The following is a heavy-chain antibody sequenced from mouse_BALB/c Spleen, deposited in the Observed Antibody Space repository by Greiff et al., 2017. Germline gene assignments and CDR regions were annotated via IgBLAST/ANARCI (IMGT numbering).Heavy chain of an antibody. CDR1: GYTFTSYW. CDR2: INPSNGRT. CDR3: ARKADGNPWFAY. Sequence: QVQLQQPGAELVKPGASVKLSCKASGYTFTSYWMHWVKQRPGQGLEWIGEINPSNGRTNYNEKFKSKATLTVDKSSSTAYMQLSSLTSEDSAVYYCARKADGNPWFAYWGQGTLVTVSA. V-gene: IGHV1S81*02. J-gene: IGHJ3*01. D-gene: IGHD2-1*01.